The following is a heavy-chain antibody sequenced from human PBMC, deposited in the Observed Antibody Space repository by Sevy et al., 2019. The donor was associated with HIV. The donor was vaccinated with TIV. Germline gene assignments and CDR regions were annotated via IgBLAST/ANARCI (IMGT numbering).Heavy chain of an antibody. V-gene: IGHV4-59*13. CDR3: ARVPPYYYDSSGYFQRDAFDI. D-gene: IGHD3-22*01. CDR1: GGSISSYY. Sequence: SETLSLTCTVSGGSISSYYWSWIRQPPGKGLEWIGYIYYSGSTNYNPSLKSRVTISVDTSNNQFSLKLSSVTAADTAVYYCARVPPYYYDSSGYFQRDAFDIWGQGTMVTVSS. CDR2: IYYSGST. J-gene: IGHJ3*02.